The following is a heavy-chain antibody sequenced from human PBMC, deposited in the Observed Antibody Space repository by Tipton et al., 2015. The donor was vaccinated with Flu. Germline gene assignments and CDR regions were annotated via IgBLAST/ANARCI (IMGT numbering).Heavy chain of an antibody. CDR1: GFTFSSYS. J-gene: IGHJ5*01. Sequence: SLRLSCEASGFTFSSYSMNWVRQAPGKGLEWLSVITGNSDNIHYADSVKGRFTISRDNSRNTLYLQMNSLRAEDTAVYYCAKDGYCTNGVCHASWFDSWGQGTLVTVSS. V-gene: IGHV3-23*01. CDR2: ITGNSDNI. CDR3: AKDGYCTNGVCHASWFDS. D-gene: IGHD2-8*01.